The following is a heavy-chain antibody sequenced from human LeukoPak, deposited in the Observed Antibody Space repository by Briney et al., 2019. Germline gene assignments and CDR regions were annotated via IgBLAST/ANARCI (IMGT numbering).Heavy chain of an antibody. CDR1: GYTFTSYY. J-gene: IGHJ5*02. V-gene: IGHV1-46*01. CDR2: INPSGGST. CDR3: ARARVPGWFDP. D-gene: IGHD2-2*01. Sequence: ASVKVSCKASGYTFTSYYIHWVRQAPGQGLEWIGIINPSGGSTSYAQKFQGRVTMTRDTSTSTVYMELSSLRSEDTALYYCARARVPGWFDPWGQGTLVTVSS.